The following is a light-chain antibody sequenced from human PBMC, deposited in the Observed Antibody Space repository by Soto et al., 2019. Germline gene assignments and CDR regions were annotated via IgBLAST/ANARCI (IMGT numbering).Light chain of an antibody. CDR3: SSYTSISTLGVV. CDR1: GYNY. V-gene: IGLV2-14*03. J-gene: IGLJ2*01. CDR2: DVS. Sequence: QSALTQPASVSGSPGQSITISCTGGYNYVSWYQHHPDKAPKLMIYDVSNRPSGVSNRFSGSKSGNTASLTISGLQAEDEADYYCSSYTSISTLGVVFGGGTKLTVL.